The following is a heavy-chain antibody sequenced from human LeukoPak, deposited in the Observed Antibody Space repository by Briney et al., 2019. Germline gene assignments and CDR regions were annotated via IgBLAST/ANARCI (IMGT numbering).Heavy chain of an antibody. CDR1: GYIFTSYN. D-gene: IGHD5-12*01. V-gene: IGHV1-2*02. J-gene: IGHJ4*02. Sequence: ASVKVSCKASGYIFTSYNMNWVRQAPGQGLEWMGWINPNSGGTNYAQKFQGRVTMTRDTSISTAYMELSRLRSDDTAVYYCARVSDIVATIRSPHFDYWGQGTLVTVSS. CDR3: ARVSDIVATIRSPHFDY. CDR2: INPNSGGT.